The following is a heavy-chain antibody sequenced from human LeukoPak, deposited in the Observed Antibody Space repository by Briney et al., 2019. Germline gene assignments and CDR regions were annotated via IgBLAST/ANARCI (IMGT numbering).Heavy chain of an antibody. D-gene: IGHD1-26*01. Sequence: GGSLRLSCAASGFNVSSNYMSWVRQAPGKGLEWVSVIYSGAGTYYADSVKGRFTISRDNSKNTLYLQMSSLRAEDTAVYYCATNRAGTYDRPFEIWGQGTMVTVSS. CDR3: ATNRAGTYDRPFEI. J-gene: IGHJ3*02. CDR2: IYSGAGT. V-gene: IGHV3-53*01. CDR1: GFNVSSNY.